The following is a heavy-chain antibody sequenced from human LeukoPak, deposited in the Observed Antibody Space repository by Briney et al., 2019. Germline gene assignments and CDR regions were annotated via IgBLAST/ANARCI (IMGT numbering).Heavy chain of an antibody. J-gene: IGHJ4*02. CDR3: ASGYSYGFDD. CDR1: GGSFSSGSYY. V-gene: IGHV4-61*01. D-gene: IGHD5-18*01. Sequence: SETLSLTCTVSGGSFSSGSYYWSWIRQPPGKGLEWIGYIYYSGSTNYNPSLKSRVTISVDTSKNQFSLKLSSVTAADTAVYYCASGYSYGFDDWGQGTLVTVSS. CDR2: IYYSGST.